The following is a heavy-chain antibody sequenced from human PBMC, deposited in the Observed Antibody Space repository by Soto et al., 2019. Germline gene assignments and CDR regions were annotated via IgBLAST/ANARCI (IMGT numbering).Heavy chain of an antibody. J-gene: IGHJ4*02. CDR3: AKKVNSGSGSQYFDY. CDR1: GFTFSSYW. CDR2: IKQDGSEK. Sequence: GGSLRLSCAASGFTFSSYWMSWVRQAPGKGLEWVANIKQDGSEKYYVDSVKGRFTISRDNAKNSLYLQMNSLRAEDTAIYYCAKKVNSGSGSQYFDYWGQGTLVTVFS. V-gene: IGHV3-7*03. D-gene: IGHD3-10*01.